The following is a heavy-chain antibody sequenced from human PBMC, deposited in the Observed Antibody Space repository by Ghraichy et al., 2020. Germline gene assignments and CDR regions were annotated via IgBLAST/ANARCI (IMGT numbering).Heavy chain of an antibody. CDR1: GFTFSSYA. J-gene: IGHJ4*02. CDR3: AKVGGVSGGYYVVFDFDY. CDR2: ISGSGGST. V-gene: IGHV3-23*01. Sequence: GGSLRLSCAASGFTFSSYAMSWVRQAPGKGLEWVSAISGSGGSTYYADSVKGRFTISRDNSKNTLYLQMNSLRAEDTAVYYCAKVGGVSGGYYVVFDFDYWGQGTLVTVSS. D-gene: IGHD1-26*01.